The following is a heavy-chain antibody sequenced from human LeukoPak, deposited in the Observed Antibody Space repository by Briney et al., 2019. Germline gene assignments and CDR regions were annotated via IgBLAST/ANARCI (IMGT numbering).Heavy chain of an antibody. CDR2: ISAYNGNT. D-gene: IGHD4-23*01. V-gene: IGHV1-18*01. Sequence: GASVKVSCKASGYTFTSYGISWVRQAPGQGLEWMGRISAYNGNTNYAQKLQGRVTMTTDTSTSTAYMELRSLRSDDTAVYYCARVSTTVVTPTIDYWGQGTLVTVSS. CDR1: GYTFTSYG. CDR3: ARVSTTVVTPTIDY. J-gene: IGHJ4*02.